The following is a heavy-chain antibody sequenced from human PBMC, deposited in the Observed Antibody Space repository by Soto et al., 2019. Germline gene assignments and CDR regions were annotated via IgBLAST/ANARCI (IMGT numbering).Heavy chain of an antibody. Sequence: SETLSLTCTVSGGSISSYYWSWIRQPPGKGLEWIGYIYYSGNTNYNPSLKSRVIISIDTSKNQFSLKLTSVTAADTAVYYCARHPTDAFDFWGQGTMVTVSS. CDR1: GGSISSYY. CDR2: IYYSGNT. V-gene: IGHV4-59*08. CDR3: ARHPTDAFDF. J-gene: IGHJ3*01.